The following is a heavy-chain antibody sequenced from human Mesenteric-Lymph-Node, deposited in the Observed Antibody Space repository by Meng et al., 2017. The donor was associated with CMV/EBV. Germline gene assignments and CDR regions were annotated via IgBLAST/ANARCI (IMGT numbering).Heavy chain of an antibody. V-gene: IGHV1-18*04. D-gene: IGHD1-26*01. Sequence: SGYTFTRYGITWVRQAPGQGLEWMGWISGYNGYTNYAEKFQGRVTMTTDTSTNTAYMELRSLRSDDTAVYYCARTQEDSGSYMNWFDPWGQGNLVTVSS. CDR2: ISGYNGYT. CDR1: GYTFTRYG. J-gene: IGHJ5*02. CDR3: ARTQEDSGSYMNWFDP.